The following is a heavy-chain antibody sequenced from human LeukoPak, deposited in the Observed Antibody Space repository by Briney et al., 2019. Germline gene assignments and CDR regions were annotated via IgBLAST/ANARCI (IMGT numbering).Heavy chain of an antibody. Sequence: ASVKVSCKASGYTFTGYYMHWVRQAPGQGLEWMGWINPNSGGTNYAQKFQGRVTMTRDTSISTAYMELSRLRSDDTAVYYCARGSPELAAPLPYWCQGTLVTVSS. CDR2: INPNSGGT. CDR3: ARGSPELAAPLPY. CDR1: GYTFTGYY. D-gene: IGHD2-15*01. J-gene: IGHJ4*02. V-gene: IGHV1-2*02.